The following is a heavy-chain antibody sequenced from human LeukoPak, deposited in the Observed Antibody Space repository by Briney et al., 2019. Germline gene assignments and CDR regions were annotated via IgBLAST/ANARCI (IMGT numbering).Heavy chain of an antibody. Sequence: PGGSLRLSCAASGFTFSSYSMNWVRQAPGKGLEWVSYISSSSSTIYYADSVKGRFTISRDNAKNSLYLQMNSLRAEDTAVYYCARVDYYYGSGSYFHLFDYWRQGTLVTVSS. D-gene: IGHD3-10*01. CDR2: ISSSSSTI. CDR3: ARVDYYYGSGSYFHLFDY. CDR1: GFTFSSYS. J-gene: IGHJ4*02. V-gene: IGHV3-48*01.